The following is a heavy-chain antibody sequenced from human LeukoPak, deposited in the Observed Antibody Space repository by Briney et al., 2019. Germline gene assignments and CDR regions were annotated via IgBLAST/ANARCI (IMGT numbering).Heavy chain of an antibody. Sequence: SETLSLTCSVSGGSIRSNYWSWIRQPPGKGLECIGYISYSGSTNYNPPLKSRVTISVDTSKNQFSLQLSSVTAADTAVYYCARGGYSGTYPFDYWGRGTLVTVSS. J-gene: IGHJ4*02. D-gene: IGHD1-26*01. CDR2: ISYSGST. V-gene: IGHV4-59*01. CDR1: GGSIRSNY. CDR3: ARGGYSGTYPFDY.